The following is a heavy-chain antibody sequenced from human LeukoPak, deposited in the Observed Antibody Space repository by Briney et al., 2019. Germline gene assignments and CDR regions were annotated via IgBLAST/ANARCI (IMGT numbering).Heavy chain of an antibody. D-gene: IGHD6-13*01. J-gene: IGHJ4*02. CDR2: ISYDGSSK. CDR3: AKATRWYAGACDY. CDR1: GFTFNSYG. Sequence: PGGSLRLSCAASGFTFNSYGMHWVRQAPGKGLEWVAVISYDGSSKYYADSVKGRFTISRDNSKNTLYLQMNSLRAEDTAVYYGAKATRWYAGACDYWGQGTLVTVSS. V-gene: IGHV3-30*18.